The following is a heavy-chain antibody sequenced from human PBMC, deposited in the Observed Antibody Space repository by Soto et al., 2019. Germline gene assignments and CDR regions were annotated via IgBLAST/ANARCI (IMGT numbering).Heavy chain of an antibody. CDR1: GGTFSSYA. CDR2: IIPIFGTA. Sequence: QVQLVQSGAEVKKPGSSVKVSCKASGGTFSSYAISWVRQAPGQGLEWMGGIIPIFGTANYAQKFQGRVTITADKSTSTAYMELSSLRSEDTAMYYCARDRGHSSGPWDWFDPWGQGTLVTVSS. D-gene: IGHD3-22*01. V-gene: IGHV1-69*06. CDR3: ARDRGHSSGPWDWFDP. J-gene: IGHJ5*02.